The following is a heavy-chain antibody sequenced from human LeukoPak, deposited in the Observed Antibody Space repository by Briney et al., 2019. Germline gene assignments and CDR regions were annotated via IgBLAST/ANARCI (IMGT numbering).Heavy chain of an antibody. J-gene: IGHJ4*02. CDR1: GGSFSGYY. V-gene: IGHV4-34*01. CDR2: INHSGST. Sequence: PSETLSLTCAVYGGSFSGYYGSWIRQPPGKGLEWIGEINHSGSTNYNPSLKSRVTISVDTSKNQFSLKLSSVTAADTAVYYCARGVGATTVWYYFDYWGQGTLVTVSS. D-gene: IGHD1-26*01. CDR3: ARGVGATTVWYYFDY.